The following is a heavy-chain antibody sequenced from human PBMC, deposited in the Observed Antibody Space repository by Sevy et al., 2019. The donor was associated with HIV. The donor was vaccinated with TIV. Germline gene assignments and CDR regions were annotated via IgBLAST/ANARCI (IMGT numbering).Heavy chain of an antibody. D-gene: IGHD2-2*01. V-gene: IGHV3-23*01. CDR1: GFIFSNYA. CDR3: AKDLYCSSTSCSNDY. J-gene: IGHJ4*02. Sequence: GGSLRLSCAASGFIFSNYAMSWVRQPPGQGLEWVSAISGSDSKTYYADSVKGRFTISRDNSNTMLYLQMNSLRAEDTAIYYCAKDLYCSSTSCSNDYWGQGSLVTVSS. CDR2: ISGSDSKT.